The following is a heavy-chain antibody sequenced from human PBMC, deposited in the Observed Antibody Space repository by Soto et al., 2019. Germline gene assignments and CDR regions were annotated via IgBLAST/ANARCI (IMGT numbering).Heavy chain of an antibody. D-gene: IGHD2-21*01. CDR3: ARDVVGVVRD. J-gene: IGHJ4*02. Sequence: QVQLVQSGAEVKKPGASVKVSCKASGYTFTSYDINWVRQATGQGLEWMGWMNPDSGNTGYAQKFQGRVTMTRNTSISTAYMGRRSLRSEDAYVYYCARDVVGVVRDWGQGTLVTVSS. CDR1: GYTFTSYD. V-gene: IGHV1-8*01. CDR2: MNPDSGNT.